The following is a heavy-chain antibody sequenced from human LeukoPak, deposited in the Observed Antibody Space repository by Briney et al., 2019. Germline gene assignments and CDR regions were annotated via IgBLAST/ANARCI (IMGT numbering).Heavy chain of an antibody. CDR2: VYYTGST. D-gene: IGHD5-18*01. J-gene: IGHJ6*02. CDR3: ARSRGYSYGYPVYYYYYGMDV. CDR1: GGSIGSFY. Sequence: SETLSLTCTVSGGSIGSFYWTWIRQTPRKGLEWIGSVYYTGSTNYNPSLKSRVTISVDTSKNQFSLKLSSVTAADTAVYYCARSRGYSYGYPVYYYYYGMDVWGQGTTVTVSS. V-gene: IGHV4-59*01.